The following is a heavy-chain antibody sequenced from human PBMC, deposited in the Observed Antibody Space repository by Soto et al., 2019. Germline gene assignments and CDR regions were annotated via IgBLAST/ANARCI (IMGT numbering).Heavy chain of an antibody. CDR1: GGTFSSYA. J-gene: IGHJ6*02. D-gene: IGHD3-3*01. CDR3: ARAGTYYDFWSGSSYYYYGMDV. Sequence: SVKVSCKASGGTFSSYAISWVRQAPGQGLEWMGGIIPIFGTANYAQKFQGRVTITADESTSTAYMELSSLRSEDTAVYYCARAGTYYDFWSGSSYYYYGMDVWGQGTTVTVSS. CDR2: IIPIFGTA. V-gene: IGHV1-69*13.